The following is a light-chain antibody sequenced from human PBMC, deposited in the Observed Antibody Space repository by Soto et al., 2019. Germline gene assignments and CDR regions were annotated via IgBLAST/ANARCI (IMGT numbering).Light chain of an antibody. Sequence: QSALTQPASVSGSPGQSITISCTGTSSDVGGYNYVSWYQQHPGKAPKLMIYDVSNRPSGVSNRFSGSKSGNTASLTISVLQAEDEADYYCSSYTSSSFYVFGTGTKLTVL. CDR3: SSYTSSSFYV. J-gene: IGLJ1*01. V-gene: IGLV2-14*01. CDR2: DVS. CDR1: SSDVGGYNY.